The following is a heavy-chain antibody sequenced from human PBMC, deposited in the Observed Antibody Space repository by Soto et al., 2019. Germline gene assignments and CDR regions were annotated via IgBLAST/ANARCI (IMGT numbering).Heavy chain of an antibody. CDR3: ATVHNTSRSFNF. Sequence: VQLLESGGGLVQPGGSLRLSCVASGFTFSVSAMTWVRQAPGKGLEWVSTTGLSGRTTFYGDSVKGRFTVSRDNSKNTLDLQMSSLRAEDTAVYYCATVHNTSRSFNFWGRGTLVTVSS. J-gene: IGHJ4*02. V-gene: IGHV3-23*01. CDR2: TGLSGRTT. D-gene: IGHD1-20*01. CDR1: GFTFSVSA.